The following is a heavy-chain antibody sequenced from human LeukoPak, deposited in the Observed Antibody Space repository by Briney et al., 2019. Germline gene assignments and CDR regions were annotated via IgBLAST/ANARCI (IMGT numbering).Heavy chain of an antibody. D-gene: IGHD5-18*01. Sequence: PGGSLRLSCAASGFTFDDYGMSCVRQAPGKGLEWGSGINWNGGSTVYADSVKGRCTISTDKAKNYLYMQMNSLRAEDTALYYYARDYGYNYGLYIDYWGQGTLVTVSS. J-gene: IGHJ4*02. CDR3: ARDYGYNYGLYIDY. CDR1: GFTFDDYG. CDR2: INWNGGST. V-gene: IGHV3-20*04.